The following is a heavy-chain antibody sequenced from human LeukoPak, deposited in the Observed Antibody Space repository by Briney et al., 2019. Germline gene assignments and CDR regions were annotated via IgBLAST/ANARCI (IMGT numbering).Heavy chain of an antibody. CDR1: GYTFTGYY. D-gene: IGHD6-19*01. J-gene: IGHJ4*02. CDR3: ARAARIAVAGLSFY. V-gene: IGHV1-2*02. CDR2: INPNSGGT. Sequence: ASVKVSCKASGYTFTGYYMHWVRQAPGQGLEWMGWINPNSGGTNYAQKFQGRVTMTRDTSISTAYMELSRLRSDDTAVYYCARAARIAVAGLSFYWGQGTLVTVSS.